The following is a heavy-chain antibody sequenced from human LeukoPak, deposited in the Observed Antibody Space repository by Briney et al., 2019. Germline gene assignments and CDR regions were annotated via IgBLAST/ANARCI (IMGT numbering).Heavy chain of an antibody. CDR2: IYHSGSI. D-gene: IGHD2-15*01. CDR1: GDSPGSGICN. Sequence: PSETLPLTCTDSGDSPGSGICNWGWTRQAPGKGLTWIGSIYHSGSIFYNASFESRVAMSVVPSNNQFSLRLTSVTAADTAVYYSARLCQGTTRAQFDHWGQGILVTVSS. CDR3: ARLCQGTTRAQFDH. V-gene: IGHV4-39*01. J-gene: IGHJ4*02.